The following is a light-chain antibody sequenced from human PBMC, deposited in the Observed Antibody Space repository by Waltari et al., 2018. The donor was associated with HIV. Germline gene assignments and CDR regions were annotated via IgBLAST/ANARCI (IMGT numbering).Light chain of an antibody. Sequence: SYVLTQPPSVSVAPGKTASITCGANNIGDKRVHWYQQKPGQAPLLVIYYDTKRPSGIPARFSGSISGNTATLTISRVEAGDEADYYCQVWDRSSHHLVFGTGTKVAVL. V-gene: IGLV3-21*04. J-gene: IGLJ1*01. CDR3: QVWDRSSHHLV. CDR2: YDT. CDR1: NIGDKR.